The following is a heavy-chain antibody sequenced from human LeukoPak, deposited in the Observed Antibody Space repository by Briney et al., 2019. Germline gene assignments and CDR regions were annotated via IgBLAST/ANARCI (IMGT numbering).Heavy chain of an antibody. CDR2: ISYDGSNK. CDR3: ASPMITFGGVIATDY. D-gene: IGHD3-16*02. Sequence: QTGGSLRLSCAAFGFTFDDYAMHWVRQAPGKGLEWVAVISYDGSNKYYADSVKGRFTISRDNSKNTLYLQMNSLRAEDAAVYYCASPMITFGGVIATDYWGQGTLVTVSS. CDR1: GFTFDDYA. V-gene: IGHV3-30*04. J-gene: IGHJ4*02.